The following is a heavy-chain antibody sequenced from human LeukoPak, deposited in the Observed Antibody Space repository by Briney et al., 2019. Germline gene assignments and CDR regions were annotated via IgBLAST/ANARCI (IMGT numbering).Heavy chain of an antibody. V-gene: IGHV3-48*03. CDR2: ISSSGSTI. Sequence: QPGGSLRLSCAASGLTFSSYEMNWVRQAPGKGLEWVSYISSSGSTIYYADSVKGRFTISRDNAKNSLYLQMNSLRAEDTAVYYCARGDDYGVFDYWGQGTLVTVSS. D-gene: IGHD4-17*01. J-gene: IGHJ4*02. CDR3: ARGDDYGVFDY. CDR1: GLTFSSYE.